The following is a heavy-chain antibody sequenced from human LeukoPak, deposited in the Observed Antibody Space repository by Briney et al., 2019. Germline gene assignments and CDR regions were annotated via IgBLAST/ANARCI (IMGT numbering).Heavy chain of an antibody. V-gene: IGHV3-7*01. J-gene: IGHJ4*02. D-gene: IGHD3-9*01. Sequence: GGSLRLSCAASGFTFSSYWMSWVRQAPGKGLEWVANIKQDGSEKYYVDSVEGRFTISRDNARNSLFLQMNSLRAEDTAVYYCARGGRSTYFDWSPDYWGQGTLVTVSS. CDR1: GFTFSSYW. CDR2: IKQDGSEK. CDR3: ARGGRSTYFDWSPDY.